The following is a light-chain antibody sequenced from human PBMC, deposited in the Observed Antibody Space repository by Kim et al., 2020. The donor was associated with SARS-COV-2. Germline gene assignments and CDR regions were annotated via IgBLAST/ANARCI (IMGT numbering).Light chain of an antibody. CDR2: GKN. Sequence: GQTVRITCQGDTLRSYYASWYQQKPGQAPLLVIYGKNNRPSGIPDRFSGSGSGNTASLTITGAQAEDEADYYCNSRDSSGNHLGVFGGGTQLTVL. V-gene: IGLV3-19*01. CDR1: TLRSYY. CDR3: NSRDSSGNHLGV. J-gene: IGLJ2*01.